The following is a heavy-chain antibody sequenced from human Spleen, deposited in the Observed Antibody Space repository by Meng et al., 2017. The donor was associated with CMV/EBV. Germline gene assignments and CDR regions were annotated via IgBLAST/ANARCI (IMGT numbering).Heavy chain of an antibody. CDR2: IKQDGTEK. CDR1: GFSFSDYW. V-gene: IGHV3-7*01. J-gene: IGHJ4*02. D-gene: IGHD6-13*01. Sequence: CAASGFSFSDYWMSWVRQTPGKGLEWVANIKQDGTEKYFVDSVEGRFTISRDNAKNSLYLQMNSLRAEDTAVYYCATGIAAAGAFDYWGQGTLVTVSS. CDR3: ATGIAAAGAFDY.